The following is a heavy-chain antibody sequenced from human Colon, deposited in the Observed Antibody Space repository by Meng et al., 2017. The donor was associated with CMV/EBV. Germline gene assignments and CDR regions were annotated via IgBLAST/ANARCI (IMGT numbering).Heavy chain of an antibody. J-gene: IGHJ5*02. D-gene: IGHD3-9*01. CDR1: SRGSHY. Sequence: SRGSHYWAWNRQHQGKGLEWSESMYSSGSTYYSPSLKSRVTISLDTSKTQFSLKLTSVTAADTAVYYCARECDILTGYYTGWFDPWGQGTLVTVSS. CDR3: ARECDILTGYYTGWFDP. V-gene: IGHV4-39*07. CDR2: MYSSGST.